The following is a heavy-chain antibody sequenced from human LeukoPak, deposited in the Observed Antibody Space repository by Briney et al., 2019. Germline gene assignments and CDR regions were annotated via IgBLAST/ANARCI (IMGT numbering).Heavy chain of an antibody. J-gene: IGHJ6*03. V-gene: IGHV1-18*01. Sequence: ASVKVSCKASGYTFTNYGISWVRQAPGQGREWMGWISTYNGNTNYAQKLQGRVTMTTDTSTGTAYMELRSLRSDDTAVYYCAREHYYDTTGYYDYYYYIDVWGKGTTVTVSS. CDR2: ISTYNGNT. CDR3: AREHYYDTTGYYDYYYYIDV. D-gene: IGHD3-22*01. CDR1: GYTFTNYG.